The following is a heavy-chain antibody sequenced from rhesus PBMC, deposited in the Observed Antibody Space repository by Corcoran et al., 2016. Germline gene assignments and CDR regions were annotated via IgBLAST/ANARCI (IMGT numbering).Heavy chain of an antibody. D-gene: IGHD1-1*01. CDR3: ARDGGAGTFDY. CDR1: GGSISSNY. J-gene: IGHJ4*01. CDR2: ISGSGGST. Sequence: QVQLQESGPGLVKPSETLSLTCAVSGGSISSNYWRWIRQPPGKGLEWIGRISGSGGSTNYNPSLKSLVTISTDTSKNQFTLKLSSVTAADTAVYYCARDGGAGTFDYWGQGVLVTVSS. V-gene: IGHV4-160*01.